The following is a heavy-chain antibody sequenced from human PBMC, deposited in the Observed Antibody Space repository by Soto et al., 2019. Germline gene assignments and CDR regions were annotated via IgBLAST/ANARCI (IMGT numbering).Heavy chain of an antibody. CDR1: GGTFSRYT. D-gene: IGHD3-22*01. J-gene: IGHJ4*02. CDR2: ITPMFGTP. V-gene: IGHV1-69*13. CDR3: ARDGTLYDSSAYYFLY. Sequence: SVKVSCKASGGTFSRYTITWVRQAPGQGLEWMGGITPMFGTPNYAQKFQGRVTITADESTSTAYMELSSLRSEDTAMYYFARDGTLYDSSAYYFLYWGQGTLVTVSS.